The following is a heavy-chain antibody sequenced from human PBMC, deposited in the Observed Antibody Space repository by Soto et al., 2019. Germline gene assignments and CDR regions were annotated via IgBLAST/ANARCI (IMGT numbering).Heavy chain of an antibody. CDR3: AKRMGPQDY. CDR1: GFTFSSHA. D-gene: IGHD2-15*01. J-gene: IGHJ4*02. V-gene: IGHV3-23*01. CDR2: ISGSGDDT. Sequence: EVQLLESGGGLIQRGGSLRLSCAVSGFTFSSHARSWVRQAPEKGLEWVSGISGSGDDTCYAESVRGRFTISRDNSKNIVYLQMNGLRPDDTAVYYCAKRMGPQDYWGQGTLVTVSS.